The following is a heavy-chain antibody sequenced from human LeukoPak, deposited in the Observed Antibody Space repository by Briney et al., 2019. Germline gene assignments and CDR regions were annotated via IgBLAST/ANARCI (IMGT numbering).Heavy chain of an antibody. CDR2: IYYSGST. J-gene: IGHJ4*02. CDR1: GGSISSSSYY. D-gene: IGHD3-22*01. Sequence: SETLSLTCTVSGGSISSSSYYWGWIRQPPGKGLEWIGSIYYSGSTYYNPSLKSRVTISVDTSKNQFSLKLSSVTAADTAVYYCARGYYYDSSGYYSSESNPHYYFDYWGQGTLVTVSS. CDR3: ARGYYYDSSGYYSSESNPHYYFDY. V-gene: IGHV4-39*07.